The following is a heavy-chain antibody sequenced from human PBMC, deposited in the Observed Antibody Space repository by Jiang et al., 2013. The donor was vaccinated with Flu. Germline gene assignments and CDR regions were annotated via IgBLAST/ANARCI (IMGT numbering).Heavy chain of an antibody. Sequence: TFTDNSINWVRQAPGQGLEWMGWINTNTGNPTYAQGFTGRFVFSLDTSVSTAYLQISGLKSEDTAVYFCARDRAYIHFGQWGQGTLVTVSS. D-gene: IGHD3-16*01. CDR2: INTNTGNP. CDR1: TFTDNS. V-gene: IGHV7-4-1*02. J-gene: IGHJ4*02. CDR3: ARDRAYIHFGQ.